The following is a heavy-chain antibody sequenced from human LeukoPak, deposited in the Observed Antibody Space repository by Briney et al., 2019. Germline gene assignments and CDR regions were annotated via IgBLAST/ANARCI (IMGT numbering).Heavy chain of an antibody. D-gene: IGHD5-24*01. CDR1: GFTFSSYS. J-gene: IGHJ4*02. CDR3: ARGSRDGYYGPY. V-gene: IGHV3-21*01. CDR2: ISSSSSYI. Sequence: GGSLRLSCAASGFTFSSYSMNWVRQAPGKGLEWVSSISSSSSYIYYADSVKGRFTISGDNAKNSLYLQMNSLRAEDTAVYYCARGSRDGYYGPYWGQGTLVTVSS.